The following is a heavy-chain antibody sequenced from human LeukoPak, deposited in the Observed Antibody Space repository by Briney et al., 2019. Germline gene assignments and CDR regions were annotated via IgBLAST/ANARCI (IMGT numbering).Heavy chain of an antibody. J-gene: IGHJ5*02. CDR3: ARQVYYYDSSGYYPAWGFDP. V-gene: IGHV5-51*01. D-gene: IGHD3-22*01. CDR1: GYSFTSYW. Sequence: GESLKISCKGSGYSFTSYWIGWVRQMPGKGLEWMGIIYPGDSDTRYSPSFQGQVTISADKSISTAYLQWSSLKASDTAMYYCARQVYYYDSSGYYPAWGFDPWGQGTLVTVSS. CDR2: IYPGDSDT.